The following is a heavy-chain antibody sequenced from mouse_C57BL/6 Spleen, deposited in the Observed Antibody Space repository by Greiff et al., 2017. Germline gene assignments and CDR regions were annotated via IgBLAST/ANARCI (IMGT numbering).Heavy chain of an antibody. J-gene: IGHJ3*01. CDR1: GYSITSGYY. V-gene: IGHV3-6*01. CDR3: ARRGWYYSSWFAY. D-gene: IGHD1-1*01. CDR2: ISYDGSN. Sequence: DVKLVESGPGLVKPSQSLSLTCSVTGYSITSGYYWNWIRQFPGNKLEWMGYISYDGSNNYNPSLKNRIPITRDTSKNQFFLKLNSVTTEDTATNYCARRGWYYSSWFAYRGQGTLVPFSS.